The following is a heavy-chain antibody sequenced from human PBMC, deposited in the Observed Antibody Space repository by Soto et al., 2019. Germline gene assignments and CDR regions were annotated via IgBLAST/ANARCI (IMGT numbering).Heavy chain of an antibody. V-gene: IGHV3-33*01. CDR2: IWYDGSNK. J-gene: IGHJ4*02. CDR3: ARGADYYDSSGYYYEGGFFDY. D-gene: IGHD3-22*01. CDR1: GFTFSSYG. Sequence: QVQLVESGGGVVQPGRSLRLSCAASGFTFSSYGMHWVRQAPGKGLEWVAVIWYDGSNKYYADSVKGRFTISRDNSKNTLYLQMNSLRAEDKAVYYCARGADYYDSSGYYYEGGFFDYWGQGTLVTVSS.